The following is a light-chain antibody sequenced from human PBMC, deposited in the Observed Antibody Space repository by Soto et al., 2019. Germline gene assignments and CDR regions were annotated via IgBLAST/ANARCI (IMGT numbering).Light chain of an antibody. CDR2: DAS. CDR3: QHYGCSPPVT. Sequence: EIVLTQSPGTLFLSPGKRDTLSCWASQSVSSGNLAWYQQKPGQAPRLRIYDASTRATGVPDRFSGSGSGTDFTLTIRRLEPEDFAVDICQHYGCSPPVTFGGGTKAEIK. J-gene: IGKJ4*01. V-gene: IGKV3-20*01. CDR1: QSVSSGN.